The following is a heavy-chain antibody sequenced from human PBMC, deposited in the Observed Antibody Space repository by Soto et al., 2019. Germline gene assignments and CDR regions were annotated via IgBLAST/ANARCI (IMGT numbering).Heavy chain of an antibody. CDR1: GGSISDYQ. CDR2: IYYSGRT. J-gene: IGHJ4*02. CDR3: ARMTGLGEISPCLDY. V-gene: IGHV4-59*01. D-gene: IGHD3-16*01. Sequence: QVQLQESGPGLAKPSETLSLTCSISGGSISDYQWNWIRQPPGKGLEWIGYIYYSGRTNYNPSLKSRLTISLVTSAREFSLRLRSVTAADTAVYYCARMTGLGEISPCLDYWGQGALVTVSS.